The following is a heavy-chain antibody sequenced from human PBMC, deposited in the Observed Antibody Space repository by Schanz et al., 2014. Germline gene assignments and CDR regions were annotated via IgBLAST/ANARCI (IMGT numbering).Heavy chain of an antibody. J-gene: IGHJ4*02. V-gene: IGHV3-30*03. CDR2: ISYDGNNE. CDR1: GFTFRNYG. CDR3: ARDGDFDY. Sequence: VQLLESGGGLVQPGGSLRLSCAASGFTFRNYGMSWVRQAPGQGLEWVAVISYDGNNEDYADSVKGRFTISRDNSKNTLFLQMDSLRVEDTAVYYCARDGDFDYWGQGTLVTVSS.